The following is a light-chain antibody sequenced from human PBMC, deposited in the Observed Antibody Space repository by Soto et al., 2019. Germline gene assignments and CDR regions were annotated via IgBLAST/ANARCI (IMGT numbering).Light chain of an antibody. CDR2: HAS. V-gene: IGKV3-11*01. CDR3: QQHSNWPPAVT. CDR1: QSIGSY. J-gene: IGKJ5*01. Sequence: EIVLTQSPATLSLSPGERATLSCRASQSIGSYLGWYQQRPGQAPRLLIYHASKRATGIPARFSGSGSGTDFTLTISSLEPEDFAVYYCQQHSNWPPAVTFGQGTRLDIK.